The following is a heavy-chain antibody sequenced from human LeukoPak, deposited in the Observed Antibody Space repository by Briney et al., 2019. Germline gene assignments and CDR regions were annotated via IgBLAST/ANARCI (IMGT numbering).Heavy chain of an antibody. CDR1: GFTFSNYW. Sequence: PGGSLRLSCAPSGFTFSNYWMTWVRQAPGKGLEGVANIKQDGSEKYYVDSVEGRFTISRDNAKNSLYLQMNSLRAEDTAVYYCAREISSWYRTEGRFDPWGQGTLVTVSS. D-gene: IGHD6-13*01. J-gene: IGHJ5*02. CDR3: AREISSWYRTEGRFDP. CDR2: IKQDGSEK. V-gene: IGHV3-7*01.